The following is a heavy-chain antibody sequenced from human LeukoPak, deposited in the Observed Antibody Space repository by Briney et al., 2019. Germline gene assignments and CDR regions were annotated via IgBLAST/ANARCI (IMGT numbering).Heavy chain of an antibody. V-gene: IGHV3-9*01. CDR1: GFTFDNYA. J-gene: IGHJ3*02. CDR3: AKATGYYYGSGSYYSDAFDM. D-gene: IGHD3-10*01. Sequence: GGSLRLSCAASGFTFDNYAMHWVRQAPGKGLEWVSGISWNSGNIRYADSVKGRFTISRDNAKNSLYLQMTSLRAADTALYYCAKATGYYYGSGSYYSDAFDMWGQGTMVTVSS. CDR2: ISWNSGNI.